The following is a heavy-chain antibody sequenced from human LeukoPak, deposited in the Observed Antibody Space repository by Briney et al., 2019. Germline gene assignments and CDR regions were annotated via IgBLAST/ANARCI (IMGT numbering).Heavy chain of an antibody. Sequence: KPSETLSLTCAVSGYSISSGYSWGWIRQPPGKGLEWIGNFYHSGSTYYNPSLKSRVTISLDTSKNQFSLKLSSVTAADTAVYYCAQRRTTNNWFDPWGRGTLVTVSS. CDR2: FYHSGST. J-gene: IGHJ5*02. CDR1: GYSISSGYS. D-gene: IGHD1-7*01. CDR3: AQRRTTNNWFDP. V-gene: IGHV4-38-2*01.